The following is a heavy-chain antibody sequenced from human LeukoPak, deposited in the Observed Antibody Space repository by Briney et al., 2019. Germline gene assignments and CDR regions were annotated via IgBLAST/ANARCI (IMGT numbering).Heavy chain of an antibody. D-gene: IGHD6-13*01. Sequence: PSETLSLTCTVSGGSISTFYWSWIRQSPGKGLEWIGYIHSSGNTKYNPSLKSRVTTSVDTSKNQFSLNLTSVTAADTALYYCARHTSRWPNRYLDPWGQGRLVTVSS. CDR3: ARHTSRWPNRYLDP. CDR1: GGSISTFY. V-gene: IGHV4-4*09. CDR2: IHSSGNT. J-gene: IGHJ5*02.